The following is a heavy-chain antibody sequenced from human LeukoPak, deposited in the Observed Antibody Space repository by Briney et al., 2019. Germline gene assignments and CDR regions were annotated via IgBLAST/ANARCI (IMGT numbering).Heavy chain of an antibody. Sequence: ASVKVSCKASGYTFTGYYMHWVRQAPGQGLEWMGWINPNSGGTNYAQKFQGRVTMTRDTSISTAYMELSRLRSDDTAVYYCAREFMYYYGSGSYYNGDYWGQGTLVTVPS. J-gene: IGHJ4*02. CDR1: GYTFTGYY. D-gene: IGHD3-10*01. CDR2: INPNSGGT. V-gene: IGHV1-2*02. CDR3: AREFMYYYGSGSYYNGDY.